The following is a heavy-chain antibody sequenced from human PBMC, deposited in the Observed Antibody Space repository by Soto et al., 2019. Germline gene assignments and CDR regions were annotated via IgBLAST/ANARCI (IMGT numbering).Heavy chain of an antibody. CDR1: GFTFTSSA. Sequence: SVKISCKASGFTFTSSAVQWVRQARGQRLEWIGWIVVGSGDTNYAQKFQERVTITRDMSTSTAYMELSSLRSEDTAVYYCAAFHRYGDYDFDYWGEGTLVTVSS. J-gene: IGHJ4*02. CDR3: AAFHRYGDYDFDY. V-gene: IGHV1-58*01. CDR2: IVVGSGDT. D-gene: IGHD4-17*01.